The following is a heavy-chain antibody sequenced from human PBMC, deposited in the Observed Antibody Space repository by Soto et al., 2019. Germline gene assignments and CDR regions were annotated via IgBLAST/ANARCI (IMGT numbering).Heavy chain of an antibody. CDR3: ARGRYGDY. CDR1: GYTFTSYG. Sequence: QVHLVQSGAEVKKPGASVKVSCKASGYTFTSYGITWVRQAPGQGLEWMGWISAHTGNTDYAQTLQGRVIVTRDTSTSTAYMELRSLISDDTAVDYCARGRYGDYWGQGALVTVSS. J-gene: IGHJ4*02. V-gene: IGHV1-18*01. D-gene: IGHD1-1*01. CDR2: ISAHTGNT.